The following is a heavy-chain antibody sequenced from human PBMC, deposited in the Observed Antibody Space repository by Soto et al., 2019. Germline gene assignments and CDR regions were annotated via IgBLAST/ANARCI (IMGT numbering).Heavy chain of an antibody. J-gene: IGHJ6*02. CDR3: ARGIVVVPAAIRYYYYYGMDV. D-gene: IGHD2-2*02. CDR2: IYTSGST. Sequence: ETLSLTCTVSGGSISSYHWSWIRQPAGKGLEWIGRIYTSGSTNYNPSLKSRVTMSVDTSKNQFSPKLSSVTAADTAVYYCARGIVVVPAAIRYYYYYGMDVWGQGTTVTVSS. V-gene: IGHV4-4*07. CDR1: GGSISSYH.